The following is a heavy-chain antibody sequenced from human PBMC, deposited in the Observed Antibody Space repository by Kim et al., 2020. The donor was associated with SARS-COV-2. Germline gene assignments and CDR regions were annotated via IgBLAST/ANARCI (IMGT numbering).Heavy chain of an antibody. V-gene: IGHV4-31*02. CDR3: ARRPLSATGGGFDY. CDR1: GGTISSGGYF. D-gene: IGHD1-26*01. CDR2: IYSSGRT. J-gene: IGHJ4*02. Sequence: SETLSLTCSVSGGTISSGGYFWSWIRQHPGKGLEWIGYIYSSGRTDYNPSLKSRVIISVDTSKNQFSLNLNSVTAADTAVYYCARRPLSATGGGFDYWGQGTLVTVSS.